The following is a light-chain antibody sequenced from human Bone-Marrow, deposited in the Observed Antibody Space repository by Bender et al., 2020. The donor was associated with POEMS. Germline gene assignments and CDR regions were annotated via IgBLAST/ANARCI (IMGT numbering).Light chain of an antibody. CDR2: EDN. V-gene: IGLV3-10*01. CDR3: YSTDSSSEYVV. J-gene: IGLJ3*02. CDR1: ALPKKY. Sequence: SYELTQPPSVSVSPGQTAKITCSGDALPKKYAYWYQQKSGQAPVLVIYEDNNRPSGIPERFSGSSSGTMATLTISRAQVEDEADYYCYSTDSSSEYVVFGGGTKLTVL.